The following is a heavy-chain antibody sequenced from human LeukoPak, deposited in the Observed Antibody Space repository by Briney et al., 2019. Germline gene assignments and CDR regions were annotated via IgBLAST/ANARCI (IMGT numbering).Heavy chain of an antibody. D-gene: IGHD3-22*01. Sequence: DSVKVSCKPSGYTFTTNAINWVRQAPGQGLEWMGWINTNTGNPTYAQGFAGRFVFSLDTSVSTAYLQISSLKAEDTAIYYCARGVNSSRHYDSSGYYYLEYWGQGTLVTVSS. CDR1: GYTFTTNA. CDR2: INTNTGNP. V-gene: IGHV7-4-1*02. J-gene: IGHJ4*02. CDR3: ARGVNSSRHYDSSGYYYLEY.